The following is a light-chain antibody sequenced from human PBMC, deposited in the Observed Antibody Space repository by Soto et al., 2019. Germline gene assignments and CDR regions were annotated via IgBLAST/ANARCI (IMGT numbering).Light chain of an antibody. V-gene: IGKV1-27*01. J-gene: IGKJ4*01. CDR3: QKYNSAPLT. CDR1: GDISNS. Sequence: DIQMTQSPSSLSASVGDRVTISCRASGDISNSLAWYQRKPGKVPTLLIYGASTLQSGVPSRFSGSGSGTDFTLTISSLQPEDVATYFCQKYNSAPLTFGGGTKVEI. CDR2: GAS.